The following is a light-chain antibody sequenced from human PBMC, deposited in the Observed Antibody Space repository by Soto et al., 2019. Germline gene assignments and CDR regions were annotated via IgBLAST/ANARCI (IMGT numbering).Light chain of an antibody. CDR1: SSDVGGYNY. V-gene: IGLV2-14*01. CDR3: SSYTDSSNYV. CDR2: EVI. Sequence: QSALTQPASVSGSPGQSITISCAGTSSDVGGYNYVSWYQQHPDKAPKLMIYEVINRPSGVSNRFSGSKSGNTASLTISGLQAEDEADYYCSSYTDSSNYVFGTGTKVTVL. J-gene: IGLJ1*01.